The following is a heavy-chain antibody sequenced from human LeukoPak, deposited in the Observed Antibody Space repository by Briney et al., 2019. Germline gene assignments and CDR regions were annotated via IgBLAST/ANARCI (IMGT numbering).Heavy chain of an antibody. CDR2: INHSGST. CDR3: ARGIVVVPAAISLSRPGARFDY. V-gene: IGHV4-34*01. D-gene: IGHD2-2*02. Sequence: PSETLSLTCAVYSGSFSGYYWSWIRQPPGKGLEWIGEINHSGSTNYNPSLKSRVTISVDTSKNQFSLKLSSVTAADTAVYYCARGIVVVPAAISLSRPGARFDYWGQGTLVTVSS. CDR1: SGSFSGYY. J-gene: IGHJ4*02.